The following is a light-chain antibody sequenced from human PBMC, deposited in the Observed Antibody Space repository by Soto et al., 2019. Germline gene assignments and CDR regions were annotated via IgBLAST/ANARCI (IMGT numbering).Light chain of an antibody. CDR3: SSYTTSSTLEV. Sequence: QSALTQPASVSGSPGQSITISCTGTSSDVGGYNYVSWYQQHPGKAPKLMIYEVSNRPSGVSNRFSGSKSGNTASLTISGLQAEDEADYDCSSYTTSSTLEVFGGGTKLTVL. CDR1: SSDVGGYNY. CDR2: EVS. J-gene: IGLJ3*02. V-gene: IGLV2-14*01.